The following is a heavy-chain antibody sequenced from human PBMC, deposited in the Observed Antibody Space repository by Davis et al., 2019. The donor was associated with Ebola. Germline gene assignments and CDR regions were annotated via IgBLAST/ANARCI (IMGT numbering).Heavy chain of an antibody. J-gene: IGHJ3*02. D-gene: IGHD3-16*02. CDR3: ARDIGYYDYVWGSYRYISAFDI. CDR1: GFTFSSYG. V-gene: IGHV3-7*03. Sequence: GGSLRLSCAASGFTFSSYGMHWVRQAPGKGLEWVANIKQDGSEKYYVDSVKGRFTISRDNAKNSLYLQMNSLRAEDTAVYYCARDIGYYDYVWGSYRYISAFDIWGQGTMVTVSS. CDR2: IKQDGSEK.